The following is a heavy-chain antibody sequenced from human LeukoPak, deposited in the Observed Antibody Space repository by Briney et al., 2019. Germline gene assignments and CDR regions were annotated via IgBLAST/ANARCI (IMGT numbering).Heavy chain of an antibody. CDR2: ISSSSSTI. D-gene: IGHD3-9*01. J-gene: IGHJ4*02. V-gene: IGHV3-48*04. Sequence: PGGSLRLSCAASGFTFSSYSMNWVRQAPGKGLEWVSYISSSSSTIYYADSVKGRFTISRDNAKNSLYLQMNSLRAEDTAVYYCARAADFDWLLYFDYWGQGTLVTVSS. CDR3: ARAADFDWLLYFDY. CDR1: GFTFSSYS.